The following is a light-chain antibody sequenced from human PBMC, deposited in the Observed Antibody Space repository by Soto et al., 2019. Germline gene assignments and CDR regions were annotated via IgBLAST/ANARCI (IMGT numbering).Light chain of an antibody. CDR2: DAT. CDR3: QQCHALPFT. J-gene: IGKJ3*01. CDR1: QDITNC. V-gene: IGKV1-33*01. Sequence: DIQMTQSPPSLSASVRDRVTITCQASQDITNCLNWYQHKPGKAPELLIYDATNLQPGVPSRFSGSASGTDFSLTITSLQPEDVARYYCQQCHALPFTFGPGTAVNLK.